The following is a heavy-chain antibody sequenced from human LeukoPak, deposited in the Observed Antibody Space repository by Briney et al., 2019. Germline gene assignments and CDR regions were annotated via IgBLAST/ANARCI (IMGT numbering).Heavy chain of an antibody. CDR3: ARGRRSAYYYGSGSYYRHYYFDY. Sequence: SETLSLTCAVYGGSFSGYYWSWIRQPPGKGLEWIGEINHSGSTNYNPSLKSRVTISVDTSKNQFFLKLSSVTAADTAVYYCARGRRSAYYYGSGSYYRHYYFDYWGQGTLVTVSS. D-gene: IGHD3-10*01. J-gene: IGHJ4*02. CDR2: INHSGST. CDR1: GGSFSGYY. V-gene: IGHV4-34*01.